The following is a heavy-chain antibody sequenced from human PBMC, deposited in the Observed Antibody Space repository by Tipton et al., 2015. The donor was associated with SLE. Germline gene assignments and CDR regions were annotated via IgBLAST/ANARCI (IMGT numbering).Heavy chain of an antibody. V-gene: IGHV4-39*07. J-gene: IGHJ4*02. CDR3: TRHYRFCSAGTCYFFDY. CDR1: GASISGSSYY. Sequence: TLSLTCTVSGASISGSSYYWAWIRQPPGKGLEWIGNIYYSGSAYYNSSLKSRVTMSVYTSKNKFSLDLSSVTAADTAVYYCTRHYRFCSAGTCYFFDYWGQGSLVTVSS. D-gene: IGHD2-15*01. CDR2: IYYSGSA.